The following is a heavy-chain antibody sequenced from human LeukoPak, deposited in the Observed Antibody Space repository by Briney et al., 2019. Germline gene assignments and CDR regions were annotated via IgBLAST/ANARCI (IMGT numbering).Heavy chain of an antibody. CDR3: ARGRYSAFDI. CDR2: TYYRSKCYY. D-gene: IGHD1-26*01. J-gene: IGHJ3*02. V-gene: IGHV6-1*01. Sequence: SQTLSLTCVLSGDTFFNNDVAWNWIRQSPSGGLEWLGRTYYRSKCYYEYALSVKSRITITPDTSKNQFSLHLNSLTPEHTAVYYCARGRYSAFDIWGRGTMVTVSS. CDR1: GDTFFNNDVA.